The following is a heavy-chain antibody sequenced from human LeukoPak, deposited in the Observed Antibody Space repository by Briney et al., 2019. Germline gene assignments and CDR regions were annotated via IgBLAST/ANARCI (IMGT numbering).Heavy chain of an antibody. CDR2: ISTSSNYI. D-gene: IGHD2/OR15-2a*01. CDR3: ATGPLNTLFEF. CDR1: GLTFSSYT. V-gene: IGHV3-21*01. Sequence: PGGSLRLSCAASGLTFSSYTMNWVRQTPGRGLEWVSSISTSSNYIHYADSVEGRFTISRDNAKKSLYLDMNSLRAEDTAVYYCATGPLNTLFEFWGQGTLVTVSS. J-gene: IGHJ4*02.